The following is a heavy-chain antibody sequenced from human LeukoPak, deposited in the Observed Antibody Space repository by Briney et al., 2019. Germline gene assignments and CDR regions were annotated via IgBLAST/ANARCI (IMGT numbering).Heavy chain of an antibody. Sequence: PGRSLRLSCAASGFTFSSYGMHWVRQAPGKGLEWVAIIWYDGSNKYYRESVKGRFTVSRDNSKNTLYLQMDSLRAEDTAVYYCARSHPGTTVDAYWGQGTLVTVSS. J-gene: IGHJ4*02. CDR2: IWYDGSNK. CDR1: GFTFSSYG. CDR3: ARSHPGTTVDAY. D-gene: IGHD6-19*01. V-gene: IGHV3-33*01.